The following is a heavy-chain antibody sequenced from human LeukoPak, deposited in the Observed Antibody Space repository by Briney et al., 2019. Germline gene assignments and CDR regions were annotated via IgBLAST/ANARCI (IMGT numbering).Heavy chain of an antibody. J-gene: IGHJ6*03. Sequence: GGSLRLSCAASGFTFSNYAMNWVRQAPGKGLEWVSDITGSGAVRYYGDSMKGRVTTSRDNSKNTVYLHMTSLRAEDTAVYFCARDQHSTSLSYMDVWGDGTTVTVSS. CDR3: ARDQHSTSLSYMDV. D-gene: IGHD6-6*01. CDR2: ITGSGAVR. V-gene: IGHV3-23*01. CDR1: GFTFSNYA.